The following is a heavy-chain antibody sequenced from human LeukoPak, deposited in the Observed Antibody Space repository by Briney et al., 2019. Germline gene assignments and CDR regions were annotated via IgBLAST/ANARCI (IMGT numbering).Heavy chain of an antibody. CDR1: GFTFSNYW. CDR2: IDTDGSST. J-gene: IGHJ4*02. CDR3: ARDDISARANY. D-gene: IGHD3-22*01. Sequence: GGCVRLSCAASGFTFSNYWMHWARQAPGKGLVWVSRIDTDGSSTVYADSLKGRFTISRDNAKNTLYLQMNSLRAEDTAVYYCARDDISARANYWGQGTLVTVSS. V-gene: IGHV3-74*01.